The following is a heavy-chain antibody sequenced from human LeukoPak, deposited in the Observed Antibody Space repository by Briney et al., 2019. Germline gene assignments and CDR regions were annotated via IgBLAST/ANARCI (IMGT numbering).Heavy chain of an antibody. J-gene: IGHJ4*02. Sequence: GGSLRLSCAASRFTFSSYWMSWVRQAPGKGLEWVANIKQDGSEKYYVDSVRGRFTISRDNAKNSLYLQMNSLRAEDTAVYYCARAVGNSGTDYWGQGTLVTVFS. D-gene: IGHD4-23*01. CDR3: ARAVGNSGTDY. CDR1: RFTFSSYW. CDR2: IKQDGSEK. V-gene: IGHV3-7*04.